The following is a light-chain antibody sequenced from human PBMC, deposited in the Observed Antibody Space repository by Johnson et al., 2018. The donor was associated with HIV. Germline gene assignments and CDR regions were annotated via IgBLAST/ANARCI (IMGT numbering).Light chain of an antibody. CDR3: GTWDNSLSIGGV. V-gene: IGLV1-51*01. Sequence: QSVLTQPPSVSAAPGQKVTISCSGSSSNIGNNYVSWYQQLPGTAPKLLIYDNNKRPSGIPDRFSGSKSGTSATLGITGLQTGDEADYYCGTWDNSLSIGGVFVSATKVTVL. CDR1: SSNIGNNY. CDR2: DNN. J-gene: IGLJ1*01.